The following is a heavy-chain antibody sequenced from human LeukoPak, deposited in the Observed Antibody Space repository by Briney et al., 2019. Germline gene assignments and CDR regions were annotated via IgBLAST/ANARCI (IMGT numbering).Heavy chain of an antibody. J-gene: IGHJ5*02. CDR2: IYYSGGT. CDR1: GGSINSSNYY. Sequence: SQTLSLTCTVSGGSINSSNYYWSWIRQPPGKGLEWIGYIYYSGGTDYNPSLKSRVTISVDSSTNQFSLKLSSVTAADTAVYYCARQTYQLLYSPGNWFDPWGQGTLVTVSS. CDR3: ARQTYQLLYSPGNWFDP. V-gene: IGHV4-30-4*01. D-gene: IGHD2-2*02.